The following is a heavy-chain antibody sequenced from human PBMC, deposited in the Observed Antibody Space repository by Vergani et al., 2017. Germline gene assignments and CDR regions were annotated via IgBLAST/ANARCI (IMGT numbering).Heavy chain of an antibody. V-gene: IGHV5-51*01. CDR2: IYPGDSDT. CDR1: GYSFTSYW. Sequence: EVQLVQSGAEVKKPGESLTISCKGSGYSFTSYWIGWVRQMPGKGLEWMGIIYPGDSDTRYSPSFQGQVTISADKSISTAYLQWSSLKASDTAMYYCVRGPDIVATIGTFYYYYGMDVWGQGTTVTVSS. CDR3: VRGPDIVATIGTFYYYYGMDV. D-gene: IGHD5-12*01. J-gene: IGHJ6*02.